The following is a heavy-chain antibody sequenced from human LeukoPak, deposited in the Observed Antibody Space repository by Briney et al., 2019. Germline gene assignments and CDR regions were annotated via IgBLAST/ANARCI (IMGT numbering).Heavy chain of an antibody. D-gene: IGHD3-3*01. V-gene: IGHV3-7*01. J-gene: IGHJ3*02. Sequence: GGSLRLSCAASGFRFNTYWMSWVRQAPGKGLEWVANIKQDGNEKYYADSVKGRFTISRDNAKNSLYLQMNSLRAEDTAVYYCARSTAYYDFWSGYYKEDAFDIWGQGTMVTVSS. CDR2: IKQDGNEK. CDR3: ARSTAYYDFWSGYYKEDAFDI. CDR1: GFRFNTYW.